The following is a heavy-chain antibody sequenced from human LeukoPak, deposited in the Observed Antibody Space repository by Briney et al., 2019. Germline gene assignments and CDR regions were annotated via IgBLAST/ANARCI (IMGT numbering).Heavy chain of an antibody. CDR2: IIPIFGTI. J-gene: IGHJ6*03. Sequence: SVKVSCKASGGTFSSYAISWVRQAPGQGLEWMGGIIPIFGTINYAQKFQGRVTITPDESTSTAYMELRSLRSEDTAVYYCARGLAVAVAPYYYYMDVWGKGTTVTVSS. CDR3: ARGLAVAVAPYYYYMDV. D-gene: IGHD6-19*01. V-gene: IGHV1-69*13. CDR1: GGTFSSYA.